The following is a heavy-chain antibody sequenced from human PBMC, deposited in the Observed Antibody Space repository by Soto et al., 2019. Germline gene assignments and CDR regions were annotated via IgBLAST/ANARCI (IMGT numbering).Heavy chain of an antibody. D-gene: IGHD1-1*01. Sequence: QVQLQKSGPGLVKPSETLSLTCTVSGGSVSSGSYYWSWIRQPPGKGLEWIGYIYYSGSTNYNPSLKSRVTISVDTSKNQFSLKLSSVTAADTAVYYCARSVGEATRALGYWGQGTLVTVSS. CDR2: IYYSGST. V-gene: IGHV4-61*01. CDR1: GGSVSSGSYY. CDR3: ARSVGEATRALGY. J-gene: IGHJ4*02.